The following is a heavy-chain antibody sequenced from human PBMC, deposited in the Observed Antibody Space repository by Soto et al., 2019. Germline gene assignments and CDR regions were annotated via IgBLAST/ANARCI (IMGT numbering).Heavy chain of an antibody. Sequence: SETLSLTCAVSGGSISSGGYSWSWIRQPPGKGLEWIGYIYHSGSTYYNPSLKSRVTISVDRSKNQFSLKLSSVTAADTAVYYCARGAFVVVPAATFDYWGQGTLVTVS. D-gene: IGHD2-2*01. CDR1: GGSISSGGYS. J-gene: IGHJ4*02. CDR3: ARGAFVVVPAATFDY. CDR2: IYHSGST. V-gene: IGHV4-30-2*01.